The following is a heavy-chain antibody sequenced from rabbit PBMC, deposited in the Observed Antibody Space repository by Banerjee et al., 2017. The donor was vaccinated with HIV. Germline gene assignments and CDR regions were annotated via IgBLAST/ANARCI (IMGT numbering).Heavy chain of an antibody. CDR1: GFSFSSNYY. V-gene: IGHV1S45*01. D-gene: IGHD3-1*01. J-gene: IGHJ4*01. CDR2: IDVGSSGSS. CDR3: ARAHFRNGYINL. Sequence: QEQLEESGGDLVKPEGSLTLTCTASGFSFSSNYYMCWVRQAPGKGLEWIGCIDVGSSGSSYYASWAKGRFTISKPSSTTVTLQMTSLTAADTATYFCARAHFRNGYINLWGPGTLVTVS.